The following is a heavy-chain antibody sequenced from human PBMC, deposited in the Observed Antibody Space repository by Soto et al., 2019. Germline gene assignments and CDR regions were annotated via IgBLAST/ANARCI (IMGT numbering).Heavy chain of an antibody. CDR1: GGSISSWY. J-gene: IGHJ4*02. CDR2: IYYSGST. D-gene: IGHD5-12*01. V-gene: IGHV4-59*08. CDR3: AIRYGSSFDY. Sequence: QVQLQESGPGLVKPSETLSLTCTVSGGSISSWYWSWIRQPPGKGLEWIGYIYYSGSTNYNPSLKSRVTISVDPSKNQFSLKLSCVTAADTAVYYCAIRYGSSFDYWGQGTLVTVSS.